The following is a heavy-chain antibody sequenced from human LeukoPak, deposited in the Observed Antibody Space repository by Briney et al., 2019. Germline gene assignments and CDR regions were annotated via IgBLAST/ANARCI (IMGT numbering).Heavy chain of an antibody. CDR1: GFTVGSNY. J-gene: IGHJ4*02. V-gene: IGHV3-53*01. CDR3: ARESGDRPGLPGC. Sequence: GGPLRLSGAASGFTVGSNYMSGFRKAPGKGLEWVSTLYSGGNRYYADSVRGRFTISRDDSRNTLFLQMNNLRVEDTAVYYCARESGDRPGLPGCWGQGTLVTVSS. CDR2: LYSGGNR. D-gene: IGHD1-26*01.